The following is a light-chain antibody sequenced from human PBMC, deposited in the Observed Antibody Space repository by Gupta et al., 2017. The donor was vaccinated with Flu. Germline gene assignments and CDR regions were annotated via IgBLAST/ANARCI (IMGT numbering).Light chain of an antibody. Sequence: GDRVTITCRASQSISTYLNWYQHKPGKAPKLLIYAASSLQSGVPPKFSGSGSGTDFTLNISSLQPEDFATYYCQQSYGTPDTFGQGTRLEIK. J-gene: IGKJ5*01. V-gene: IGKV1-39*01. CDR3: QQSYGTPDT. CDR2: AAS. CDR1: QSISTY.